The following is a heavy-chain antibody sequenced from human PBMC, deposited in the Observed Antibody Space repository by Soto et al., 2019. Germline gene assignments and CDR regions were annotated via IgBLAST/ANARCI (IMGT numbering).Heavy chain of an antibody. CDR3: VRELGGLES. Sequence: QVRLVESGGGLVKAGGSLRLSCAVSGITFGNYYMSWIRQAPGKGLEWVSYIESSGTYTNYADSVRGRFTISRDNAKNSLFLQMNSLRTDDTAVYYCVRELGGLESWGQGTLVTVSS. J-gene: IGHJ5*01. CDR2: IESSGTYT. V-gene: IGHV3-11*06. D-gene: IGHD2-15*01. CDR1: GITFGNYY.